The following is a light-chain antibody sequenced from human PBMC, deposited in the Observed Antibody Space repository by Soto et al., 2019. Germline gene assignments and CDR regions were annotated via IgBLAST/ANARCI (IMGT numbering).Light chain of an antibody. CDR3: QQYNSYPWT. V-gene: IGKV1-5*01. CDR1: QSISSW. J-gene: IGKJ1*01. Sequence: IQVTQSPATLSASVGDRVPITCRASQSISSWLAWYQQKPGKAPKLLIYDASSLESGVPSRFSGSGSGTEFTLTISSLQPDDFTTYYCQQYNSYPWTFGQGTKVDIK. CDR2: DAS.